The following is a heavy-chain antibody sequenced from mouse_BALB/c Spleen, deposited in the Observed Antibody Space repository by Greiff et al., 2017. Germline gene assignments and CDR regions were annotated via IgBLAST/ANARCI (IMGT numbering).Heavy chain of an antibody. Sequence: EVHLVESGGGLVKPGGSLKLSCAASGFTFSSYAMSWVRQTPEKRLEWVASISSGGSTYYPDSVKGRFTISRDNARNILYLQMSSLRSEDTAMYYCARGIYYGNYWYFDVWGAGTTVTVSS. CDR2: ISSGGST. CDR1: GFTFSSYA. J-gene: IGHJ1*01. CDR3: ARGIYYGNYWYFDV. D-gene: IGHD2-1*01. V-gene: IGHV5-6-5*01.